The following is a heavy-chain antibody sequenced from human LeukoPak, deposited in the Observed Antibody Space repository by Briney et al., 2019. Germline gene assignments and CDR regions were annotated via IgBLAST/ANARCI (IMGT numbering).Heavy chain of an antibody. CDR2: INPNSGGT. Sequence: ASEKVSCKASGYTFTGYYMHWVRQAPGQGLEWMGWINPNSGGTNYAQKFQGRVTMTRDTSISTAYMELSRLRSDDTAVYYCARSKTYYYDSSGFFGAWGQGTLVTVSS. CDR1: GYTFTGYY. V-gene: IGHV1-2*02. J-gene: IGHJ5*02. D-gene: IGHD3-22*01. CDR3: ARSKTYYYDSSGFFGA.